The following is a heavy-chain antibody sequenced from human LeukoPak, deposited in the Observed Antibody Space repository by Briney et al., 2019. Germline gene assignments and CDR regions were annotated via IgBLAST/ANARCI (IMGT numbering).Heavy chain of an antibody. J-gene: IGHJ4*02. CDR2: IYYSGST. V-gene: IGHV4-39*01. D-gene: IGHD3-22*01. CDR1: GDSISSTTYY. Sequence: SETLSLTCTVSGDSISSTTYYWGWIRQSPRKGLEWIASIYYSGSTYYNPSLQSRVTISVDTSNNQFSLKLSSVTAADTAVYYCAVTYYYDSTGYSHFDYWGQGILVTVSS. CDR3: AVTYYYDSTGYSHFDY.